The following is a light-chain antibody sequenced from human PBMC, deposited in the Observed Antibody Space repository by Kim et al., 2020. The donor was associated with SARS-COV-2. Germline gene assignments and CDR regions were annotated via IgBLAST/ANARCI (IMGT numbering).Light chain of an antibody. V-gene: IGLV3-1*01. CDR1: NLGDKF. J-gene: IGLJ2*01. CDR2: QDI. CDR3: QAWDTSSVV. Sequence: SVSPGQTATLTCSGHNLGDKFASWYQQKAGQSPILIIYQDIERPSGIPERFSGSNSGNTATLTISGTQAMDEADYYCQAWDTSSVVFGGGTKLTVL.